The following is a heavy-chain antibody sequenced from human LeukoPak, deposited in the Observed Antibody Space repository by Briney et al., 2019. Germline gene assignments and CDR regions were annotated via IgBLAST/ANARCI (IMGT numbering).Heavy chain of an antibody. CDR1: GYTFTSYA. Sequence: ASVKVSCKASGYTFTSYAMNWVRQAPGQGLEWMGWINTNTGNPTYAQGFTGRFVFSLDTSVSTAYLQIRSLKAEDTAVYYCARDRVRIAAAGTPINWFDPWGQGTLVTVSS. CDR3: ARDRVRIAAAGTPINWFDP. CDR2: INTNTGNP. D-gene: IGHD6-13*01. V-gene: IGHV7-4-1*01. J-gene: IGHJ5*02.